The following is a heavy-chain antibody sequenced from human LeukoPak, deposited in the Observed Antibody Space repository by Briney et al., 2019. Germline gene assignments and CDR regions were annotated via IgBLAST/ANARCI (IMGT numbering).Heavy chain of an antibody. J-gene: IGHJ3*02. V-gene: IGHV4-30-4*01. D-gene: IGHD3-9*01. CDR3: ARAHDIGYLPYDAFDI. CDR2: IYYSGST. Sequence: SQTLSLTCTVSGGSISSGDYYWSWIRQPPGKGLEWIGYIYYSGSTYYNPSLKSRVTISVDTSKNQFSLKLSSVTAADTAVYYCARAHDIGYLPYDAFDIWGQGTMVTVSS. CDR1: GGSISSGDYY.